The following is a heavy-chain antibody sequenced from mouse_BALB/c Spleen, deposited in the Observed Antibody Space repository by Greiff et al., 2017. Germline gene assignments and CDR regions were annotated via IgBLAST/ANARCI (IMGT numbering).Heavy chain of an antibody. CDR1: GYTFTSYW. V-gene: IGHV1-69*02. Sequence: QVQLQQSGAELVRPGASVKLSCKASGYTFTSYWINWVKQRPGQGLEWIGNIYPSDSYTNYNQKFKDKATLTVDKSSSTAYMQLSSPTSEDSAVYYCTRLGTTVVATNYYAMDYWGQGTSVTVSS. CDR3: TRLGTTVVATNYYAMDY. D-gene: IGHD1-1*01. J-gene: IGHJ4*01. CDR2: IYPSDSYT.